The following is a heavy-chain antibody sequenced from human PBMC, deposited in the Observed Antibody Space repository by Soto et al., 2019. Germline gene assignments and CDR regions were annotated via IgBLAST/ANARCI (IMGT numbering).Heavy chain of an antibody. J-gene: IGHJ4*02. CDR1: GGTIRSYD. CDR3: ATTSSSPPHGYYFDY. CDR2: IYYSGST. V-gene: IGHV4-59*01. Sequence: PSETKSLTCTVAGGTIRSYDWSWIRQHPGKGLEWIGYIYYSGSTNYNPSLKSRVTISVDTSKNQFSLKLSSVTAADTAVYYCATTSSSPPHGYYFDYWGQGTLVTVSS. D-gene: IGHD6-13*01.